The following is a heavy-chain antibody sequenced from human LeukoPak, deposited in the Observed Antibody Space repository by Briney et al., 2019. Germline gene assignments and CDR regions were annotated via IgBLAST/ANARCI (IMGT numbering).Heavy chain of an antibody. Sequence: GGPLRLSCAASGFTFSDYGIHWVRQAPGKGLEGVAVIWYDGTNKYYGDSVKGRFTISRDNSKNTLYLQMNSLRAEDTAVYYCAKDRGSYSTTADSWGQGTLVTVSS. CDR1: GFTFSDYG. CDR2: IWYDGTNK. V-gene: IGHV3-33*06. J-gene: IGHJ5*01. CDR3: AKDRGSYSTTADS. D-gene: IGHD1-26*01.